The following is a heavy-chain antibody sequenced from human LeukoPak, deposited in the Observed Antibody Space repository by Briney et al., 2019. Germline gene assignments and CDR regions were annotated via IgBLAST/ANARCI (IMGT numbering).Heavy chain of an antibody. V-gene: IGHV3-33*01. CDR3: ARSTYSSSSYYFDY. CDR1: GFAFSNYG. D-gene: IGHD6-13*01. Sequence: GGSLRLSCAASGFAFSNYGIHWVRQAPGKGLEWVAVIWSDGINKYYVDSVKGRFTISRDNSKNTLYLQMNSLRADDTAVYYCARSTYSSSSYYFDYWGQGSLVTVSS. J-gene: IGHJ4*02. CDR2: IWSDGINK.